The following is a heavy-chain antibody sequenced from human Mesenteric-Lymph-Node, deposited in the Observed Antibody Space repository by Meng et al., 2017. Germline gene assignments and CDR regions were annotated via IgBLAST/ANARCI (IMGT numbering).Heavy chain of an antibody. CDR2: INAGNGNT. D-gene: IGHD4-17*01. V-gene: IGHV1-3*01. J-gene: IGHJ4*02. CDR1: GYTFTSYA. CDR3: ATYKMNHGDPDY. Sequence: VQLGQSGAEVKKPGASVKVSCKASGYTFTSYAMHWVRRAPGQRLEWMGWINAGNGNTKYSQKFQGRVTITRDTSASTAYMELSSLRSEDTAVYYCATYKMNHGDPDYWGQGTLVTVSS.